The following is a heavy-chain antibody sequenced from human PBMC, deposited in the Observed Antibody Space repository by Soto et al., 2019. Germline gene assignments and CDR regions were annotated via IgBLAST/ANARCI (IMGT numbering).Heavy chain of an antibody. J-gene: IGHJ5*02. V-gene: IGHV3-48*02. CDR3: ARDSIAAAGTRWFDP. CDR1: GFTFSSYS. D-gene: IGHD6-13*01. CDR2: ISSSSSTI. Sequence: EVQLVESGGGLVQPGGFLRLSCAASGFTFSSYSMNWVRQAPGKGLEWVSYISSSSSTIYYADSVKGRFTISRDNAKNSLYLQMNSLRDEDTAVYYCARDSIAAAGTRWFDPWGQGTLVTVSS.